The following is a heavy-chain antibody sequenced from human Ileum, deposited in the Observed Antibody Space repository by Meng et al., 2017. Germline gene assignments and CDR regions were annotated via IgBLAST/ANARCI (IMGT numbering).Heavy chain of an antibody. CDR1: GDSVSSNGAA. V-gene: IGHV6-1*01. CDR2: TYYRSKWYN. D-gene: IGHD3-16*01. Sequence: QVQLQQSGPGLVMPSQTLSLSCAISGDSVSSNGAAWNWIRQSPSRGLEWLGRTYYRSKWYNNYAVSVRSRISINPDTSKNQFSLQLNSVTPEDTAVYYCARDGGAAPDYFDYWGQGTLVTVSS. CDR3: ARDGGAAPDYFDY. J-gene: IGHJ4*02.